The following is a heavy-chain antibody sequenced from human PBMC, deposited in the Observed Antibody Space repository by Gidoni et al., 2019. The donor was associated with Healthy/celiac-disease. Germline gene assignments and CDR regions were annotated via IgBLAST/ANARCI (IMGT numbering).Heavy chain of an antibody. CDR1: GYTLTSYD. V-gene: IGHV1-8*01. J-gene: IGHJ4*02. CDR3: ARGQPRSIAVSAY. D-gene: IGHD6-19*01. Sequence: QVQLVQSGPEVKKPGASVKVSCQAPGYTLTSYDINWVRKATGQGLEWMGWMNPNSGNTGYAQKFQGRVTMTRNTSISTAYMELSSLRSEDTAVYYCARGQPRSIAVSAYWGQGTLVTVSS. CDR2: MNPNSGNT.